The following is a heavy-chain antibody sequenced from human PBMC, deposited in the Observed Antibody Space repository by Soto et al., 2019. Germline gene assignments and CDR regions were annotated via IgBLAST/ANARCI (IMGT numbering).Heavy chain of an antibody. J-gene: IGHJ6*03. V-gene: IGHV1-24*01. CDR1: GYTLTELS. D-gene: IGHD3-10*01. CDR3: ATVGRLLWFGELSGPYYYYYMDV. Sequence: ASVKVSCKVSGYTLTELSMHWVRQAPGKGLEWMGGFDPEDGETIYAQKFQGRVTRTEDTSTDTAYMELSSLRSEDTAVYYCATVGRLLWFGELSGPYYYYYMDVWGKGTTVTVSS. CDR2: FDPEDGET.